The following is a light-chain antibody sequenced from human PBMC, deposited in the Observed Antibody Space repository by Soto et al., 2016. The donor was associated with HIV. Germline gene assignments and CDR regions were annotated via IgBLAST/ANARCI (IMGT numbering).Light chain of an antibody. CDR1: QGITKY. Sequence: DIQMTQSPSALSASVGDRVTITCRASQGITKYLAWFQQKPGKASKRLIYTASSLQSGVPSRFSGSGSGTEFTLTISSLQPDDFATYYCLQYNSYPFTFGPGTKVDIK. J-gene: IGKJ3*01. CDR3: LQYNSYPFT. V-gene: IGKV1-17*03. CDR2: TAS.